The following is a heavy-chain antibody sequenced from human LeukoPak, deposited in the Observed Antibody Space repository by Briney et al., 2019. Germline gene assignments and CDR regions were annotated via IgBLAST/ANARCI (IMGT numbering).Heavy chain of an antibody. CDR1: GYTLTGYY. Sequence: ASVRVSCKASGYTLTGYYMHWVRQAPGQGLEWMGWINPNSGGTNYAQKFQGRVTMTRDTSISTAYMELSRLRSDDTAVYYCAGGTSITMIVVALDYWGQGTLVTVSS. D-gene: IGHD3-22*01. CDR3: AGGTSITMIVVALDY. V-gene: IGHV1-2*02. CDR2: INPNSGGT. J-gene: IGHJ4*02.